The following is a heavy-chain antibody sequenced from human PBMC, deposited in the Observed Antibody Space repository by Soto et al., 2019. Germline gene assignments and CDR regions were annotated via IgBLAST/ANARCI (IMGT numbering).Heavy chain of an antibody. CDR2: INHSGST. D-gene: IGHD3-9*01. CDR3: ARAIILTGYHYYYYGMDV. Sequence: SETLSLTCAVYGGSFSGYYWSWIRQPPGKGLEWIGEINHSGSTNYNPSLKSRVTISVDTSKNQFSLKLSSVTAADTAVYYRARAIILTGYHYYYYGMDVWGQGTTVTVSS. CDR1: GGSFSGYY. J-gene: IGHJ6*02. V-gene: IGHV4-34*01.